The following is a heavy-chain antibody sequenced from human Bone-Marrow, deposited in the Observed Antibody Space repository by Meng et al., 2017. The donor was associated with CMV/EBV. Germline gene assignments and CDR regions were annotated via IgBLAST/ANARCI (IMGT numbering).Heavy chain of an antibody. CDR3: ATLYQLRYGY. V-gene: IGHV3-21*01. CDR2: ISSSSSYI. D-gene: IGHD2-2*01. CDR1: GFIFSSYN. Sequence: GESLKISCAASGFIFSSYNINWIRQAPGRGLEWVSSISSSSSYIYYADSVKGRFTISRDNAKNSLYLQMNSLRAEDTAVYYCATLYQLRYGYWGQGTLVTVSS. J-gene: IGHJ4*02.